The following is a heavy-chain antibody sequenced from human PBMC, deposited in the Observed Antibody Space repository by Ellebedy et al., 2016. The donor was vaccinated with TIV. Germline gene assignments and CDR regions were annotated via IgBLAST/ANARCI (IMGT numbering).Heavy chain of an antibody. D-gene: IGHD1-26*01. CDR3: VRDLVGRSDY. V-gene: IGHV3-74*01. Sequence: GESLKISCAVSGFTFSNYWMHWVRQVPGKGLVWVSRINEDGRTTNYADMVKGRFTISRDNAKSTLYLQMNSLRAEDTAVYYCVRDLVGRSDYWGQGTLVTVSS. J-gene: IGHJ4*02. CDR1: GFTFSNYW. CDR2: INEDGRTT.